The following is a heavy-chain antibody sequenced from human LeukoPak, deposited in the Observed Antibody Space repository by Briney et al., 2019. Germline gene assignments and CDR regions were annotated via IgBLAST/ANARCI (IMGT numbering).Heavy chain of an antibody. V-gene: IGHV1-24*01. CDR3: ATRTVPTAIHSAFEI. D-gene: IGHD2-2*02. J-gene: IGHJ3*02. CDR1: GYTLSVLL. CDR2: YQPEDGET. Sequence: ASVPVSCKSSGYTLSVLLIHWVRPAPGKGLECMGGYQPEDGETFYTQESQGRVTMTEDISTDTGYMELSSLRSDDTAMYYCATRTVPTAIHSAFEIWGQGTMVTVSS.